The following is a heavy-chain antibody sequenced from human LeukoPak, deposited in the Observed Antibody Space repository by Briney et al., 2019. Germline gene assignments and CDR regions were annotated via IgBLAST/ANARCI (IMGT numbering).Heavy chain of an antibody. CDR1: GYTFTSYG. J-gene: IGHJ4*02. CDR2: ISAYNGNT. Sequence: ASVKVSCKASGYTFTSYGISWVRQAPGQGLEWMGWISAYNGNTNYAQKLQGRVTMTTDTSTSTAYMELRSLRSEDTAVYYCARDPYYYDSSGYYYPYYFDYWGQGTLVTVSS. CDR3: ARDPYYYDSSGYYYPYYFDY. D-gene: IGHD3-22*01. V-gene: IGHV1-18*01.